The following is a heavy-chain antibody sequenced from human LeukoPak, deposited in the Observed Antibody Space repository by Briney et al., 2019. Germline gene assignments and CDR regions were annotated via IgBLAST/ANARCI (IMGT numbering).Heavy chain of an antibody. J-gene: IGHJ3*02. CDR1: VGSFSGYY. V-gene: IGHV4-34*01. D-gene: IGHD3-22*01. CDR3: ARGPNSSGYYSDAFDI. Sequence: PSETLSLTCAAYVGSFSGYYWSWIRQPPGKGLEWIGYIYHSGSTYYNPSLKSRVTISVDRSKNQFSLKLSSVTAADTAVYYCARGPNSSGYYSDAFDIWGQGTMVTVSS. CDR2: IYHSGST.